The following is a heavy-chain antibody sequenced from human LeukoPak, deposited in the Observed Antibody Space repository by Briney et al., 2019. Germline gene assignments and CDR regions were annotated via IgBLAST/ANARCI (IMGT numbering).Heavy chain of an antibody. CDR2: IWYDGSKK. Sequence: GGSLRLSCAASGFTFSSYGMHWVRQAPGKGLEWVAVIWYDGSKKYYADYGKGRFNISRDNYKNRMYREMKSERGEDTGVYYCAREAFHPRIRFLELSKTYYFDYWGQGTLVTVSS. CDR3: AREAFHPRIRFLELSKTYYFDY. CDR1: GFTFSSYG. J-gene: IGHJ4*02. D-gene: IGHD3-3*01. V-gene: IGHV3-33*01.